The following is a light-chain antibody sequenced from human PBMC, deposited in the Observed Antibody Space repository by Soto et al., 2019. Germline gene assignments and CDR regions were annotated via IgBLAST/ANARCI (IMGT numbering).Light chain of an antibody. CDR3: QQYDNSVWT. CDR1: QSVSTSN. V-gene: IGKV3-20*01. Sequence: IVLTQSPVTLTSSPGERATLSCRASQSVSTSNLAWYQQRPGQAPRLLIYGASRRATGIPDGFSGSGSGTDFTLTISRLEPEDLAVYYCQQYDNSVWTFGQGTKV. J-gene: IGKJ1*01. CDR2: GAS.